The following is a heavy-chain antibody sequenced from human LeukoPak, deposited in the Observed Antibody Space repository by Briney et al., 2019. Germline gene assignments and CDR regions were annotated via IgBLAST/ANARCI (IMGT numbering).Heavy chain of an antibody. J-gene: IGHJ6*03. D-gene: IGHD3-22*01. V-gene: IGHV1-69*13. CDR2: IIPIFGTA. CDR3: ARSYYYDSSGYYDYYYYYMDV. CDR1: GGTFSSYA. Sequence: ASVKVSRKASGGTFSSYAISWVRQAPGQGLEWMGGIIPIFGTANYAQKFQGRVTITADESTSTAYMELSSLRSEDTAVYYCARSYYYDSSGYYDYYYYYMDVWGKGTTVTISS.